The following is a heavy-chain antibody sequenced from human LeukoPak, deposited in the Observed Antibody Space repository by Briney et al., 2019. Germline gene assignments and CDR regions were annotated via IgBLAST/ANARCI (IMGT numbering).Heavy chain of an antibody. D-gene: IGHD3-9*01. CDR3: ARVLRYFDWLSNNPLDY. V-gene: IGHV4-34*01. CDR2: INHSGST. Sequence: SETLSLTCAVYGGSFSGYYWSWLRQPPGKGLEWIGEINHSGSTNYNPSLKSRVTISVDTSKNQFSLKLSSVTAADTAVYYCARVLRYFDWLSNNPLDYWGQGTLVTVSS. J-gene: IGHJ4*02. CDR1: GGSFSGYY.